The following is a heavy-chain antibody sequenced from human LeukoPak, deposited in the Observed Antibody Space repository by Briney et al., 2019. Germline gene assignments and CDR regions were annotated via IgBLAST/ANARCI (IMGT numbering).Heavy chain of an antibody. CDR2: IKKDGTEQ. Sequence: GGSLRLACVASGFSFSSYWMTWVRQAPGKGLDWVANIKKDGTEQYYVDSVKGRFTVSRDNAKNLLYLQMNSLRVEDTAHYYCARQPPVRDHYFDSSGPLDYWGQGTVLTVSS. CDR3: ARQPPVRDHYFDSSGPLDY. D-gene: IGHD3-22*01. V-gene: IGHV3-7*01. CDR1: GFSFSSYW. J-gene: IGHJ4*02.